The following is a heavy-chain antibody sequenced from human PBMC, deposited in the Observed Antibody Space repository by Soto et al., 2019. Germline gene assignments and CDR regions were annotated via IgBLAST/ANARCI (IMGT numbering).Heavy chain of an antibody. CDR2: IYYSGST. CDR1: GGSISSYY. CDR3: ARVPRRYDSPRGHFDY. V-gene: IGHV4-59*01. D-gene: IGHD3-22*01. Sequence: SETLSLTCTVSGGSISSYYWSWIRQPPGKGLEWIGYIYYSGSTNYNPSLKSRVTISVDTSKNQFSLKLSSVTAADTAVYYCARVPRRYDSPRGHFDYWGQGTLVTVSS. J-gene: IGHJ4*02.